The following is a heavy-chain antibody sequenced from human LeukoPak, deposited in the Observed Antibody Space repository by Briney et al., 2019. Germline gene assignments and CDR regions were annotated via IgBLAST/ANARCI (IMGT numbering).Heavy chain of an antibody. CDR3: ARNPPRYFN. CDR1: GFTFSSYS. D-gene: IGHD1-26*01. CDR2: ISYDGSIE. V-gene: IGHV3-30-3*01. J-gene: IGHJ4*02. Sequence: GGSLRLSCAASGFTFSSYSMHWVRQAPDKGLEWVAVISYDGSIEYYADSVKGRFSISRDTPKSTLFLQMNSLRDEDTAVYYCARNPPRYFNWGQGTLVTVSS.